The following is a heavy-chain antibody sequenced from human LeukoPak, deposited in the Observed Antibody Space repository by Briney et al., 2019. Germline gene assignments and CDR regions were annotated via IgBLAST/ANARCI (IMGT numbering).Heavy chain of an antibody. D-gene: IGHD2-2*01. Sequence: GGSLRLSCAASTFTFSNYCMSWVRQAPGKGLEWVANINQNGSEKYYADSVKGRFTFSRDNAKNSLYLQMNCLRAEDTAVYYCARAQSGNCSSTSWYDYGMDVWGQGTTVTVSS. J-gene: IGHJ6*02. CDR2: INQNGSEK. V-gene: IGHV3-7*01. CDR1: TFTFSNYC. CDR3: ARAQSGNCSSTSWYDYGMDV.